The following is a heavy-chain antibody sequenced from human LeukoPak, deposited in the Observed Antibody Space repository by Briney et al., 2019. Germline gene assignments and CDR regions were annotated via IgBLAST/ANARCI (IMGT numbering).Heavy chain of an antibody. CDR1: VFTFTSYS. J-gene: IGHJ4*02. V-gene: IGHV3-21*01. CDR3: ARDLLGYCSSTSCQNLV. D-gene: IGHD2-2*01. Sequence: PGGSLRLSCAASVFTFTSYSMKWVRQAPGNRLEWVSSISSSSSYIYYADSVKGRFTISTDNAKNSLYLQMNSLRAEDTAVYYCARDLLGYCSSTSCQNLVWGQGTLVTVSS. CDR2: ISSSSSYI.